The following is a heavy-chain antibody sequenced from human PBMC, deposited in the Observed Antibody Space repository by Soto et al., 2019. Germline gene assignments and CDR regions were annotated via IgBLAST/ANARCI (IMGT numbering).Heavy chain of an antibody. D-gene: IGHD3-10*01. Sequence: NPSETLSLTCAVSGYFIRAGYYWGWIRQPPGKGLEWIGAFYHGGRIYFNPSLNSRVTISVDTAENQFSLKLSSLTAEDTAVYYCARIDSGSYRQFDYWGQGILVTVSS. CDR2: FYHGGRI. J-gene: IGHJ4*02. CDR1: GYFIRAGYY. CDR3: ARIDSGSYRQFDY. V-gene: IGHV4-38-2*01.